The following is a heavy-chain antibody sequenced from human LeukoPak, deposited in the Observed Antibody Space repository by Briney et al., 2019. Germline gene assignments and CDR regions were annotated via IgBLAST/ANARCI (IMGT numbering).Heavy chain of an antibody. V-gene: IGHV1-2*06. Sequence: ASVKVSCKASGYTFSDFYIHWVRQAPGQGPEWMGRTNPNIGSTNSAQKFQGRLTMTRDTSISTAYMELSGLRSDDTAVYYCARDTNIPESETFHYWGQGTLVTVSS. D-gene: IGHD2-2*02. CDR2: TNPNIGST. CDR1: GYTFSDFY. CDR3: ARDTNIPESETFHY. J-gene: IGHJ4*02.